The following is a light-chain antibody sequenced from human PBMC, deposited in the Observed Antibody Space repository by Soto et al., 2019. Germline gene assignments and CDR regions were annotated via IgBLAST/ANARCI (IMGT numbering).Light chain of an antibody. Sequence: EIVLTQSPGTLSLSPGERATLSCRASQSFSSNYLAWYQQKPGQAPRLLIYGASSRATGIPDRFSGSGSGTDFTLTISRLEPEDFVVYYCQQYGSSPPLTFGGGTKVDI. CDR3: QQYGSSPPLT. J-gene: IGKJ4*01. CDR1: QSFSSNY. V-gene: IGKV3-20*01. CDR2: GAS.